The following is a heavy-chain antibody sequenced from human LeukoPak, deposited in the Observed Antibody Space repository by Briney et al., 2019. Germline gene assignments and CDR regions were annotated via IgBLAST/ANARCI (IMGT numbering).Heavy chain of an antibody. J-gene: IGHJ4*02. CDR2: INAGNGNT. D-gene: IGHD3-10*01. V-gene: IGHV1-3*01. Sequence: ASVKVSCKASGGTFSSYAISWVRQAPGQGLEWMGWINAGNGNTKYSQKFQGRVTITRDTSASTAYMELSSLRSEDTAVYYCARELSRGGWFGELLSYVPLDYWGQGTLVTVSS. CDR1: GGTFSSYA. CDR3: ARELSRGGWFGELLSYVPLDY.